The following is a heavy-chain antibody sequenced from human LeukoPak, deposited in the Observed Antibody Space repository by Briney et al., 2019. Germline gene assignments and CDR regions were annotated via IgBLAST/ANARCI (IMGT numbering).Heavy chain of an antibody. Sequence: GGSLRLSCAASGFTFSNFAVSWVRQAPGKGREWVSAISGSGGSTYYADSVKGRFTISRDNSKNTLYLQMKSLRAEDTAVYYCAKSPAVDAAFDIWGQGTMVTVSS. D-gene: IGHD4-23*01. V-gene: IGHV3-23*01. CDR2: ISGSGGST. J-gene: IGHJ3*02. CDR3: AKSPAVDAAFDI. CDR1: GFTFSNFA.